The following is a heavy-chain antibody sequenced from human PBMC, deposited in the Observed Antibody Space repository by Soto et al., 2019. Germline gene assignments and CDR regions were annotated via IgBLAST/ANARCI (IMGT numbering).Heavy chain of an antibody. D-gene: IGHD2-2*01. CDR2: ISAYNGNT. V-gene: IGHV1-18*01. Sequence: GASVKVSCKASGYTFTSYGISWVRQAPGQGLEWMGWISAYNGNTNYAQKLQGRVTMTTDTSTSTAYMELRSLRSDDTDVYYCAQEEVGCSSTSGPSIPCYYYYGMYV. CDR3: AQEEVGCSSTSGPSIPCYYYYGMYV. J-gene: IGHJ6*01. CDR1: GYTFTSYG.